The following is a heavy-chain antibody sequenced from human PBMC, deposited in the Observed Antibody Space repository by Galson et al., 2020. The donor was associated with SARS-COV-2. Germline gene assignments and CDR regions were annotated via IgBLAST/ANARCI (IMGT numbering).Heavy chain of an antibody. Sequence: GGSLRLSCAASGFTFSSYGMHWVRQAPGKGLEWVAVISYDGSNKYYADSVKGRFTISRDNSKNTLYLQMNSLRAEDTAVYYCAKDYGDYGALDSGGQGTLVIVSS. D-gene: IGHD4-17*01. CDR1: GFTFSSYG. CDR3: AKDYGDYGALDS. J-gene: IGHJ4*02. V-gene: IGHV3-30*18. CDR2: ISYDGSNK.